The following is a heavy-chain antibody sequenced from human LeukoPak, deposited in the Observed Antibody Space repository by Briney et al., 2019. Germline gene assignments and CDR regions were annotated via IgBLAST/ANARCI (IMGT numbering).Heavy chain of an antibody. D-gene: IGHD3-22*01. CDR2: ISYDGTNK. CDR1: GFTFTNYG. CDR3: AKDHYYDSSGVLDY. Sequence: PGRSLRLSCAASGFTFTNYGLHWVRQAPGKGLEWVAVISYDGTNKYYADSVKGRFTISRDNSKNTLYLQMNSLRAEDTAVYYCAKDHYYDSSGVLDYWGQGTLVTVSS. V-gene: IGHV3-30*18. J-gene: IGHJ4*02.